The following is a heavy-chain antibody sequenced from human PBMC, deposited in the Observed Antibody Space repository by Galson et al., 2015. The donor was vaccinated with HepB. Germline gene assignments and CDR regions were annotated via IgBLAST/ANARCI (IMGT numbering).Heavy chain of an antibody. J-gene: IGHJ5*02. Sequence: SLRLSCAASGFTFSSYAMSWVRQAPGKGVEWVSTISGDGSGTYYADSAKGRFTISRDNSKNALYLQMSSLRVEDTAVYYCANSLGHYAYSWLDPWGQGTLVTVSS. D-gene: IGHD4-17*01. CDR2: ISGDGSGT. CDR1: GFTFSSYA. V-gene: IGHV3-23*01. CDR3: ANSLGHYAYSWLDP.